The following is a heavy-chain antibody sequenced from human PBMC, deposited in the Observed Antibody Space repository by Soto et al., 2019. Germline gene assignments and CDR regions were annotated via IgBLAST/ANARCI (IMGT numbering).Heavy chain of an antibody. CDR1: GFSLSNARMG. D-gene: IGHD3-3*01. CDR3: ARLPYYDFWSGFPGARAFDY. Sequence: SGPTLVNPTETLTLTCTVSGFSLSNARMGVSWIRQPPGKALEWLAHIFSNDEKSYSTSLKSRLTISKDTSKSQVVLTMTNMDPVDTATYYCARLPYYDFWSGFPGARAFDYWGQGTLVTVSS. V-gene: IGHV2-26*01. J-gene: IGHJ4*02. CDR2: IFSNDEK.